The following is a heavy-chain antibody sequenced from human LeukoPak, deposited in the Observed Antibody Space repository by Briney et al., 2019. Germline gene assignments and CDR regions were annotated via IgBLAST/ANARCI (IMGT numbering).Heavy chain of an antibody. CDR3: TREGVYSPDPSSYHRDAFDI. J-gene: IGHJ3*02. CDR1: GGSFNSYV. Sequence: SVKVSCKASGGSFNSYVITWVRQAPGQGLEWMGRIIPILDVANFAQKFQGRVTITADKSTNTAHMELSSLRSEDTAVYYCTREGVYSPDPSSYHRDAFDIWGQGTVVTVSS. CDR2: IIPILDVA. V-gene: IGHV1-69*04. D-gene: IGHD3-16*02.